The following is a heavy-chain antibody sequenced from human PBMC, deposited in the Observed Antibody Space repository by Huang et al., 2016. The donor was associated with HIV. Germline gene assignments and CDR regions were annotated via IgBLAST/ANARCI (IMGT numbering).Heavy chain of an antibody. J-gene: IGHJ4*02. CDR2: IYSRGTT. CDR1: GFTVSGTY. D-gene: IGHD1-26*01. CDR3: ARGGNTVGYFDN. V-gene: IGHV3-53*01. Sequence: EVQLVESGGGLIQPGGSLRLSCAASGFTVSGTYMSWFRQAQRKGLYCVSVIYSRGTTYFATSVKGRFTFSRDNSKNTVYLQMNSLRADDTAVYYCARGGNTVGYFDNWGQGTLVTVSS.